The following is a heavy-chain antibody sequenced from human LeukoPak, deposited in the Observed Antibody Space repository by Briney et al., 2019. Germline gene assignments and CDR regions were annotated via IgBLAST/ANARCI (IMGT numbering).Heavy chain of an antibody. CDR2: IHYSGST. V-gene: IGHV4-38-2*02. J-gene: IGHJ3*02. CDR3: ARDGTYYYAFDI. CDR1: GYSISSGYY. Sequence: PSETLSLTCTISGYSISSGYYWGWIRQPPGKGLEWIGYIHYSGSTNYNPSLKSRVSISTDTSKNQFSLKLSSVTAADTAVYYCARDGTYYYAFDIWGQGTMVTVSS. D-gene: IGHD3-10*01.